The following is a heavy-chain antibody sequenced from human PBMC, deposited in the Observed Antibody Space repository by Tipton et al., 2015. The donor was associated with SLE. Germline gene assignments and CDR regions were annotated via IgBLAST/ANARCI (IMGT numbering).Heavy chain of an antibody. CDR1: GFSFSSYA. V-gene: IGHV3-23*01. D-gene: IGHD6-13*01. J-gene: IGHJ4*02. CDR2: IAGSGISGTDGWT. Sequence: SLRLSCAASGFSFSSYAMSWVRQAPGKGLEWVSSIAGSGISGTDGWTYYVDSVKGRFTISRDNSKNTVYLQMNSLRAEDTAVYYCARTIVAAGRDYWGQGTLVTVSS. CDR3: ARTIVAAGRDY.